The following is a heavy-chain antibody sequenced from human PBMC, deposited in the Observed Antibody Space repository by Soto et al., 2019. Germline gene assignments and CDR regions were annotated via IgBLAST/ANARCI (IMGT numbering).Heavy chain of an antibody. CDR2: IYYSGST. V-gene: IGHV4-39*01. D-gene: IGHD3-3*01. J-gene: IGHJ3*02. CDR1: GGSISSSSYY. Sequence: QLQLQESGPGLVKPSETLSLTCTVSGGSISSSSYYWGWIRQPPGKGLEWIGGIYYSGSTYYNPSLKSRVTISVDTSKNQFSLKLSSVTAADTAVYYCAKRETNYDFWSGYYTMSAPGDAFDIWGQGTMVTVSS. CDR3: AKRETNYDFWSGYYTMSAPGDAFDI.